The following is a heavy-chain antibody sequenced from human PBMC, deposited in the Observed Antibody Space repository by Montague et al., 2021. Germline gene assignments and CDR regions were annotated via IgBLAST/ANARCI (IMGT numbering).Heavy chain of an antibody. V-gene: IGHV4-39*01. D-gene: IGHD2-15*01. J-gene: IGHJ5*02. CDR3: ARSLYCRGGSCYSGFDP. CDR1: GGSISSASYY. CDR2: IYYNGTT. Sequence: SETLSLTCTVSGGSISSASYYWGWIRKPPGKGLEFIGVIYYNGTTYHNPSLKSRVTVSMDTSKNQFSLKLSSVTAADTAVYYCARSLYCRGGSCYSGFDPWGQGTLVTASS.